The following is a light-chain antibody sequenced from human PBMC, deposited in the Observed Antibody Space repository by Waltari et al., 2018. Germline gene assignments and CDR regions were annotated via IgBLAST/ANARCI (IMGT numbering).Light chain of an antibody. CDR1: NSYIGAYNY. J-gene: IGLJ3*02. CDR2: EVN. Sequence: QPALTQPHSASGSLGQSVTISCPGSNSYIGAYNYFSWYQHHPGKAPKFMIYEVNQRPSGVPDRFSGAKSGNTASLTISGLQAEDEADYYCSSYADRNILVFGGGTKVTVL. CDR3: SSYADRNILV. V-gene: IGLV2-8*01.